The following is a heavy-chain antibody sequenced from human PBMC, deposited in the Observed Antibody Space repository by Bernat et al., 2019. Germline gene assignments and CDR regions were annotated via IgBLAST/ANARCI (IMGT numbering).Heavy chain of an antibody. D-gene: IGHD1-26*01. J-gene: IGHJ4*02. CDR3: AKDSSRSYDSGFDY. V-gene: IGHV3-30*18. CDR2: ISYDGSNK. CDR1: GFTFSSYG. Sequence: QVQLVESGGGVVQPGRSLRLSCAASGFTFSSYGMHWVRQAPGKGLEWVAVISYDGSNKYYVDSVMGRFTISRDNSKNTLYLQMNSLRSEDTAVYYCAKDSSRSYDSGFDYWGQGSLVTVSS.